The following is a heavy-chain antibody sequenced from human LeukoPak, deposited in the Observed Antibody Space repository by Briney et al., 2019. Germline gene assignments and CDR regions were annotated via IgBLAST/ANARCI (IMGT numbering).Heavy chain of an antibody. J-gene: IGHJ4*02. Sequence: PSETLSLTCTVSGGSISRYYWSWIRQPPGKGLEWIGYVSYSGSTKYNPSLMSRVTISVDTSKHQFSLKLSSATAADTAVYYCARLDYYHFDYWGQGTVVTVSS. CDR3: ARLDYYHFDY. CDR1: GGSISRYY. CDR2: VSYSGST. V-gene: IGHV4-59*01. D-gene: IGHD3-22*01.